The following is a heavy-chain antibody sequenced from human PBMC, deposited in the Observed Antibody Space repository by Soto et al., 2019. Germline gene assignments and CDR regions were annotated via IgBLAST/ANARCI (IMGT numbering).Heavy chain of an antibody. CDR3: TGPRYYDSSGYYYSDY. J-gene: IGHJ4*02. Sequence: GESLKISCAASGFTFSGSAMHWVRQASGKGLEWVGRIRSKANSYATAYAASVKGRFTISRDDSKNTAYLQMNSLKTEDTAVYYCTGPRYYDSSGYYYSDYWGPGTLVTVSS. V-gene: IGHV3-73*01. CDR1: GFTFSGSA. D-gene: IGHD3-22*01. CDR2: IRSKANSYAT.